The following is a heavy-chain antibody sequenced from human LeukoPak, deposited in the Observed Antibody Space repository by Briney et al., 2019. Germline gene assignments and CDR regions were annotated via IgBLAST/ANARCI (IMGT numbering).Heavy chain of an antibody. V-gene: IGHV1-46*01. D-gene: IGHD2-15*01. Sequence: ASVKVSCKASGYTFTSYYMHWVRQAPGQGLEWMGIINPSSGSTSYAQKFQGRVTMTRDTSTSTVYMELSSLRSEDTAVYYCARVRGKCSGGSCYSTSFPRLYYYYGMDVWGQGTTVTVSS. CDR2: INPSSGST. CDR1: GYTFTSYY. J-gene: IGHJ6*02. CDR3: ARVRGKCSGGSCYSTSFPRLYYYYGMDV.